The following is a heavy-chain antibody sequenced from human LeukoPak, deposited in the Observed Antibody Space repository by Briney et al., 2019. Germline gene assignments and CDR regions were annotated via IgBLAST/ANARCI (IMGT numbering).Heavy chain of an antibody. CDR2: IITIFGIA. Sequence: SVKVSCKASGGTFSSYAISWVRQAPGQGLEWMGRIITIFGIANYAQKFQGRVTITADKSTSTAYMELSSLRSEDTAVYYCAGSGGYYYDSSGYYSSQYFQHWGQGTLVTVSS. V-gene: IGHV1-69*04. D-gene: IGHD3-22*01. J-gene: IGHJ1*01. CDR3: AGSGGYYYDSSGYYSSQYFQH. CDR1: GGTFSSYA.